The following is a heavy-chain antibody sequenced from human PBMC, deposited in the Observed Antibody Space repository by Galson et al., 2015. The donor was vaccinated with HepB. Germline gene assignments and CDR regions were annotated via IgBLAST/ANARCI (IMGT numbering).Heavy chain of an antibody. J-gene: IGHJ4*02. CDR3: AKGSDSSGYYPLVY. V-gene: IGHV3-23*01. D-gene: IGHD3-22*01. CDR2: ISGSGGST. CDR1: GFTFSSYA. Sequence: SLRLSCAASGFTFSSYAMSWVRQAPGKGLEWVSAISGSGGSTYYADSVKGRFTISRDNSKNTLYLQMNSLRAEDTAVYYCAKGSDSSGYYPLVYWGQGTLVTVSS.